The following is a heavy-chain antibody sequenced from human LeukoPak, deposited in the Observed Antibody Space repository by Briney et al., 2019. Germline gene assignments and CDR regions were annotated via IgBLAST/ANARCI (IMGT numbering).Heavy chain of an antibody. D-gene: IGHD6-19*01. V-gene: IGHV3-23*01. CDR2: ISGSGGST. CDR1: GFTFSSYA. Sequence: EGSLRLSCAASGFTFSSYAMSWVRQAPGKGLEWVSTISGSGGSTYYADSVKGRFIISRDSSKNTLYLQMSSLRAEDTAVYYCANPGYSSGWYYFDYWGQGTLVTVSS. CDR3: ANPGYSSGWYYFDY. J-gene: IGHJ4*02.